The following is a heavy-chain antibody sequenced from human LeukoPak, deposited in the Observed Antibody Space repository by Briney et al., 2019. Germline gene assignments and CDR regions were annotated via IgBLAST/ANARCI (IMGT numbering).Heavy chain of an antibody. V-gene: IGHV3-21*01. Sequence: GGSLRLSCAASGFTFSSYSMNWVRQAPGKGLEWVSSISSSSSYTYYADSVKGRFTISRDNAKNSLYLQMNSLRAEDTAVYYCARDYYYDSSGYYYMDVWGKGTTVTVSS. CDR2: ISSSSSYT. D-gene: IGHD3-22*01. CDR3: ARDYYYDSSGYYYMDV. J-gene: IGHJ6*03. CDR1: GFTFSSYS.